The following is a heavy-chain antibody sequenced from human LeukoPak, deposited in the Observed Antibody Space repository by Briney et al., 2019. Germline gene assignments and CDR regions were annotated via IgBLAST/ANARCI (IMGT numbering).Heavy chain of an antibody. CDR2: IWYDGSLQ. J-gene: IGHJ6*03. Sequence: GGSLRLSCAASRLSVSNYNIHWVRQAPGKGLEWVAVIWYDGSLQYGAASVKGRFNISRDNSKNTLSLQMNGLRVEDTAVYYCAKVMPPGRIRFYSYYMDVWGKGTTVTVS. CDR1: RLSVSNYN. D-gene: IGHD2-15*01. V-gene: IGHV3-30*02. CDR3: AKVMPPGRIRFYSYYMDV.